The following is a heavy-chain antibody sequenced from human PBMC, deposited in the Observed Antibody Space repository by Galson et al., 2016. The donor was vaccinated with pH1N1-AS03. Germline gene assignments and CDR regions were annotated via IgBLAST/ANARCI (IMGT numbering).Heavy chain of an antibody. CDR2: IRSKTYGGTT. CDR3: ARARTSPGSLAGVGFDI. Sequence: CAASGFPFGDYPLTWFRQAPGKGLEWVGFIRSKTYGGTTEYAASVKGRFTISRDDSKSIAYLQMNSLKTEDTAVYYCARARTSPGSLAGVGFDIWGQGTMVTVSS. V-gene: IGHV3-49*03. J-gene: IGHJ3*02. CDR1: GFPFGDYP.